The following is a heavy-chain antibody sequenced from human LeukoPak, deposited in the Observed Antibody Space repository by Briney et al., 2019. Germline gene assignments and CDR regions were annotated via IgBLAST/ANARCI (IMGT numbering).Heavy chain of an antibody. J-gene: IGHJ5*02. D-gene: IGHD2-2*01. CDR3: ARGSVIGYFDYCSSTSCHLDP. CDR1: GGSISSYY. V-gene: IGHV4-59*01. CDR2: IYYSGST. Sequence: PSETLSLTCTVSGGSISSYYWSWIRQPPGKGLEWIGYIYYSGSTNYNPSLKSRVTISVDTSKNRFSLKLSSVTAADTAVYYCARGSVIGYFDYCSSTSCHLDPWGQGTLVTVSS.